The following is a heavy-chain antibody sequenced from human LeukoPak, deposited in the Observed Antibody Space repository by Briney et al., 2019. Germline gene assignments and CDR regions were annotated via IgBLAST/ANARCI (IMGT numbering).Heavy chain of an antibody. D-gene: IGHD2/OR15-2a*01. CDR3: ARLIVPPTRPIDY. CDR1: GGSLSGYY. J-gene: IGHJ4*02. V-gene: IGHV4-34*12. CDR2: IIHSGST. Sequence: SETLSLTCTVYGGSLSGYYWTWIRQPPGKGLEWIGEIIHSGSTNYNPSLKSRVTISIDTSKNRFSLNLGSVTVADTAVYYCARLIVPPTRPIDYWGQGTLVTVSS.